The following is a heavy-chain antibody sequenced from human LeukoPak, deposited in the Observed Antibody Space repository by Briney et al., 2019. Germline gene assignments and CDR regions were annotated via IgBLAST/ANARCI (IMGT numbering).Heavy chain of an antibody. D-gene: IGHD3-10*01. CDR3: ARGHPPYYYGSGSYSPFDI. Sequence: SETLSLTCAVSGASISSGTYSWGWMRQPPGKGLEWIGEINHSGSTNYNPSLKSRVTISVDTSKDQFSLKLSSVTAADTAVYYCARGHPPYYYGSGSYSPFDIWGQGTMVTVSS. J-gene: IGHJ3*02. CDR1: GASISSGTYS. CDR2: INHSGST. V-gene: IGHV4-39*07.